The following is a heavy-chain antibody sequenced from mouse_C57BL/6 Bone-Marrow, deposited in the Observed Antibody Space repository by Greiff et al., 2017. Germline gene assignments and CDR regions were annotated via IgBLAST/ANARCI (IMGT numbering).Heavy chain of an antibody. CDR1: GYTFTDYY. D-gene: IGHD1-1*01. Sequence: EVQLQQSGPELVKPGASVKISCKASGYTFTDYYMNWVKQSHGKSLEWIGDINPNNGGTSYNQKFKGKATLTVDKSSSTAYMELRSLTSEDSAVYYCARGDYYYGSSLWAMDYWGQGTSVTVSS. CDR2: INPNNGGT. J-gene: IGHJ4*01. V-gene: IGHV1-26*01. CDR3: ARGDYYYGSSLWAMDY.